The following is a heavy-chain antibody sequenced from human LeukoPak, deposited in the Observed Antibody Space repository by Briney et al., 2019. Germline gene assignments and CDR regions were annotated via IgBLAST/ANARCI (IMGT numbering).Heavy chain of an antibody. CDR2: IKSDGTT. D-gene: IGHD4-23*01. CDR1: GFTFSNYW. CDR3: ARTEGTVAYDS. J-gene: IGHJ5*01. Sequence: GGTLRLSCAASGFTFSNYWMHWVRQVPGKGLVWVSYIKSDGTTNCADSVKGRFTISRDNAKNTLYLQVNSLRAEDTAVYYCARTEGTVAYDSWGQGTLVTVSS. V-gene: IGHV3-74*01.